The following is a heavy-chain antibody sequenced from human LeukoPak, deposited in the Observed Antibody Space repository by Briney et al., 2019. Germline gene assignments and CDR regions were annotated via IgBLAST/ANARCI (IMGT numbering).Heavy chain of an antibody. CDR1: GFTFSGYD. CDR2: MGTAGDT. Sequence: GGSLRLSCGGSGFTFSGYDMHWDRQTTGRRLEWVAGMGTAGDTYNPGSVKGRFTISRDNSKNTLYLQMNSLRAEDTAVYYCASVSVEGTDWFDPWGQGTLVTVSS. CDR3: ASVSVEGTDWFDP. J-gene: IGHJ5*02. V-gene: IGHV3-13*01. D-gene: IGHD4-23*01.